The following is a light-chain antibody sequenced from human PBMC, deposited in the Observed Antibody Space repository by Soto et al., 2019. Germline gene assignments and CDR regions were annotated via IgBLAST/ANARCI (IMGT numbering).Light chain of an antibody. J-gene: IGKJ1*01. CDR2: AAS. Sequence: VLTQSPGTLSLSPGDRGTLSCRASQNIDSTFLAWYQHRSGQAPRLLIYAASTRATGIPDRFSGSGSGTDFTLTISRLEPEDFAVYYCQEYGSSQTFGQGTKVEMK. CDR1: QNIDSTF. CDR3: QEYGSSQT. V-gene: IGKV3-20*01.